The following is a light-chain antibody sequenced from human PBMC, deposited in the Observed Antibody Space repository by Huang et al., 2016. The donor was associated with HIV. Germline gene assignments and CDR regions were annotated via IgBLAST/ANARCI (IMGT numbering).Light chain of an antibody. CDR1: PRLLFSQGYSY. CDR2: MGS. V-gene: IGKV2-28*01. J-gene: IGKJ5*01. Sequence: VMPPSPLSLPVTPGAPASISCTSRPRLLFSQGYSYLYWYQQQPGQSPRLLIYMGSYRASGVPDRFSGSGSGTDFTLKISRVEAEDVGVYYCMQGLQTPITCGQGTRLEIK. CDR3: MQGLQTPIT.